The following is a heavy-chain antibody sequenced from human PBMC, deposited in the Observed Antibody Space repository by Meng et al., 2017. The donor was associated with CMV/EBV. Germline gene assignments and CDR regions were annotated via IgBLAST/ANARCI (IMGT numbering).Heavy chain of an antibody. V-gene: IGHV2-5*02. CDR1: WFSLSTSGVG. J-gene: IGHJ4*02. Sequence: TWKESGPTLVKPTQTLSLTCTFSWFSLSTSGVGVGWIRQPPRKALEWLALIYWDDDKRYSPSLKSRLTITKDTSKNQVVLTMTNMDPVDTATYYCARLYDSSGYYLGYFDYWGQGTLVTVSS. CDR2: IYWDDDK. D-gene: IGHD3-22*01. CDR3: ARLYDSSGYYLGYFDY.